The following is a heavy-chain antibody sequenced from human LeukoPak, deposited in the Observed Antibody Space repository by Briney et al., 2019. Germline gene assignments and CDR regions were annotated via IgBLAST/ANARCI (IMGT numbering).Heavy chain of an antibody. V-gene: IGHV3-21*01. CDR1: GFTFGSYS. Sequence: GGSLRLSCAASGFTFGSYSMNWVRQVPGKGLQWVSSISSTSSYIYYADSVKGRFTVSRDNAKNSLSLQMNSLGAEDTAAYYCARCYASGSYGIDYWGQGTLVTVSS. CDR3: ARCYASGSYGIDY. D-gene: IGHD3-10*01. CDR2: ISSTSSYI. J-gene: IGHJ4*02.